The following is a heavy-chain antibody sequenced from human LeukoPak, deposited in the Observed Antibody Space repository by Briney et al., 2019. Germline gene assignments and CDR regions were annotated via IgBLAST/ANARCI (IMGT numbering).Heavy chain of an antibody. D-gene: IGHD5-18*01. CDR3: ARASRTHRGVVFGRGYSYQFDY. CDR2: IYYSGST. Sequence: SETLSLTCTVSGGSISSSSYYWGWIRQPPGKGLEWIGSIYYSGSTYYNPSLKSRVTISVDTSKNQFSLKLSSVTAADTAVYYCARASRTHRGVVFGRGYSYQFDYWGQGTLVTVSS. V-gene: IGHV4-39*01. J-gene: IGHJ4*02. CDR1: GGSISSSSYY.